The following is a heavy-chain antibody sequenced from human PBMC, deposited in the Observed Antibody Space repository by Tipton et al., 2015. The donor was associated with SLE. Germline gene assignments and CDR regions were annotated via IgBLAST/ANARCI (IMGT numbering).Heavy chain of an antibody. CDR1: GVSISNSY. V-gene: IGHV4-4*08. D-gene: IGHD6-19*01. CDR2: FYTQST. CDR3: ARRGWVDAFDI. Sequence: TLSLTCTVSGVSISNSYWSWIRQPPGKGLEWIGYFYTQSTNYNPSLESRVTISVDTSKNQLYLTLTSVTAADTAVYYCARRGWVDAFDIWGQGTMVIVSS. J-gene: IGHJ3*02.